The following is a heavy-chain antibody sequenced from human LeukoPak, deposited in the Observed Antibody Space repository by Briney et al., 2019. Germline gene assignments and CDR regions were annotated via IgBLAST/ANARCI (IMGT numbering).Heavy chain of an antibody. Sequence: PSETLSLTWTVSGXSISSYYWSWIRQPPGKRLEWIGYIYYSGSTSYNPSLKSRVTISVDTSKNQISLKLSSVTAADTAVYYCARDLGVMVRAFDIWGQGTMVTVSS. CDR3: ARDLGVMVRAFDI. D-gene: IGHD5-18*01. CDR1: GXSISSYY. V-gene: IGHV4-59*01. CDR2: IYYSGST. J-gene: IGHJ3*02.